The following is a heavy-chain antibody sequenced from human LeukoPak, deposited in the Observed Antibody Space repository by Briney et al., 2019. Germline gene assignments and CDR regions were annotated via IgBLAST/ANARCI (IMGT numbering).Heavy chain of an antibody. CDR2: IYYSGST. CDR3: ARHGVLADYYYDSSGYPQFDP. V-gene: IGHV4-39*01. D-gene: IGHD3-22*01. CDR1: GGSISSSSYY. Sequence: PSETLSLTCTVSGGSISSSSYYWGWIRQPPGKGLEWIGSIYYSGSTYYNPSLKSRVTISVDTSKNQFSLKLSSVTAADTAMYYCARHGVLADYYYDSSGYPQFDPWGQGTLVTVSS. J-gene: IGHJ5*02.